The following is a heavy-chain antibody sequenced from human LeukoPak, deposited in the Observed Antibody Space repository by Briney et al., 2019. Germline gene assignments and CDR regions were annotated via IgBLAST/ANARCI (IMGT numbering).Heavy chain of an antibody. V-gene: IGHV4-4*08. CDR1: GGSLSGYY. D-gene: IGHD2-2*01. Sequence: SETLSLTCAVSGGSLSGYYWNWIRQPPGKGLEWIGYVNAVGSTKYNPSLSSGLTISVDKSKNQFSLKLNSVTAADSVVYFCARRVPAASGGGFDYWGQGTLVAVSS. CDR3: ARRVPAASGGGFDY. CDR2: VNAVGST. J-gene: IGHJ4*02.